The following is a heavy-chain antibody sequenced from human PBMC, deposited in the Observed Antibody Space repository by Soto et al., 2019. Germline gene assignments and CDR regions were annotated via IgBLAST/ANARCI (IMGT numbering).Heavy chain of an antibody. D-gene: IGHD1-1*01. CDR3: ARTTRPNFPPGHYYYYYVIDV. Sequence: PSETLSLTCAVSGGSISSSNWWSWVRQPPGKGLEWIGEIYHSGSTNYNPSLKSRVTISVDKSKNQFSLKLSSVTAADTAVYYCARTTRPNFPPGHYYYYYVIDVWGQRTSDTGSS. CDR1: GGSISSSNW. CDR2: IYHSGST. J-gene: IGHJ6*02. V-gene: IGHV4-4*02.